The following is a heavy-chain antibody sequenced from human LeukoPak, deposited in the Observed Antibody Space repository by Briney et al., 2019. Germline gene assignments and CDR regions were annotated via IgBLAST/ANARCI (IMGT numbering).Heavy chain of an antibody. J-gene: IGHJ4*02. CDR2: ISYDGSNK. V-gene: IGHV3-30*18. CDR3: AKDKWYSGSYLPYYFDY. D-gene: IGHD1-26*01. CDR1: GFTFSSYG. Sequence: GGSLRLSCAASGFTFSSYGMHWVRQAPGKGLEWVAVISYDGSNKYYADSVKGRFTISRDNSKNTLYLQMNSLRAEDTAVYYCAKDKWYSGSYLPYYFDYWGQGTPVTVSS.